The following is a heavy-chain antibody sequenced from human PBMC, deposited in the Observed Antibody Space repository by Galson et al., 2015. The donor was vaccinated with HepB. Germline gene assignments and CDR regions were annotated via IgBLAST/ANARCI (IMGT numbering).Heavy chain of an antibody. CDR3: ARDLRGYSYDPRDYYYGMDV. V-gene: IGHV1-18*04. J-gene: IGHJ6*02. Sequence: SVKVSCKASGYTFTSYGISWVRQAPGQGLEWMGWISAYNGNTNCAQKLQGRVTMTTDTSTSTAYMELRSLRSDDTAVYYCARDLRGYSYDPRDYYYGMDVWGQGTTVTVSS. CDR1: GYTFTSYG. CDR2: ISAYNGNT. D-gene: IGHD5-18*01.